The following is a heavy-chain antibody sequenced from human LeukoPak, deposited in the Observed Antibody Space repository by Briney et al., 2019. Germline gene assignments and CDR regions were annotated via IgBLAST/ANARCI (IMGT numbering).Heavy chain of an antibody. CDR1: GGSISSSNW. Sequence: SETLSLTCAVSGGSISSSNWWSWVRQPPGKGLEWIGEIYHSGSTNYNPSLKSRVTISVDKSKNQFSLKLSSVTAADTAVYYCARAAFYSTLRGHFDYWGQGTLATVSS. V-gene: IGHV4-4*02. J-gene: IGHJ4*02. CDR3: ARAAFYSTLRGHFDY. CDR2: IYHSGST. D-gene: IGHD6-13*01.